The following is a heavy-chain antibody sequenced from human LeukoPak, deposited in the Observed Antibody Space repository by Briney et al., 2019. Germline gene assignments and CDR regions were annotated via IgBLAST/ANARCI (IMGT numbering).Heavy chain of an antibody. Sequence: PSETLSLTCAVSGYSISSAYYWGWIRQPPGEGLEWIGSIYHSGSTYYNPSLKTRVNITVDTSKNPFSLKLSSVTAADTAVYYCEESGAGIAVVGHWSQGTLVTVSS. D-gene: IGHD6-19*01. CDR1: GYSISSAYY. CDR3: EESGAGIAVVGH. J-gene: IGHJ4*02. CDR2: IYHSGST. V-gene: IGHV4-38-2*01.